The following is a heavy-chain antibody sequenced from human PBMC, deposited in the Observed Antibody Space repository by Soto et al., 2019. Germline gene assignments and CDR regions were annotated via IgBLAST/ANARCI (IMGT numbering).Heavy chain of an antibody. CDR2: TYYRSKWYN. Sequence: SQTLSLTCAISGDSVSSNSAAWNWIRQSPSRGLEWLGRTYYRSKWYNDYAVSVKSRITINPDTSKNQFSLQLNSVTPEDTAVYYCARARISIFGVVSSDMDVWGTGTTVTVSS. J-gene: IGHJ6*03. CDR3: ARARISIFGVVSSDMDV. CDR1: GDSVSSNSAA. D-gene: IGHD3-3*01. V-gene: IGHV6-1*01.